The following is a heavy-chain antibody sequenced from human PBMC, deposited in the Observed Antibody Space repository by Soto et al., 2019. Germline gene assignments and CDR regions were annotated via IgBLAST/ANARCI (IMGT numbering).Heavy chain of an antibody. Sequence: QVQLVQSGAEVKKPGASVKVSCKASGYTFTSYAMHWVRQAPGQRLEWMGWINAGNGNTKYSQKFQGRVTITRDTSASTAYMELSSLRSEDTAVYYCARVMDTAMVAYYYYGMDVWGQGTTVTVSS. CDR2: INAGNGNT. V-gene: IGHV1-3*01. J-gene: IGHJ6*02. CDR1: GYTFTSYA. D-gene: IGHD5-18*01. CDR3: ARVMDTAMVAYYYYGMDV.